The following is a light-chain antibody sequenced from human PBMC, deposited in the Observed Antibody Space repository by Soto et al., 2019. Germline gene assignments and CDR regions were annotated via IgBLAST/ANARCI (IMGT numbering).Light chain of an antibody. J-gene: IGKJ1*01. CDR3: QQYNNWPPT. V-gene: IGKV3-15*01. CDR2: GAS. CDR1: QSVSSN. Sequence: EIVLPQSHGPLSLSPGARAPLSGRASQSVSSNLAWYQQKPGQTHRLLIYGASARATGIPARFSGSGSGTEFTLTISSLQSEEFAVYYCQQYNNWPPTFGQGTKVDIK.